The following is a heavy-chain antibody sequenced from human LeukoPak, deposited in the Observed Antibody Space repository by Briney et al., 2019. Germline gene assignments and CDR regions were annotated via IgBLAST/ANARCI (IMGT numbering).Heavy chain of an antibody. J-gene: IGHJ4*02. CDR3: AREPPGNYDDSGHYYAYFDC. D-gene: IGHD3-22*01. CDR2: ISSGGSTI. V-gene: IGHV3-48*02. CDR1: GFIFGDYN. Sequence: GGSLRLSCAASGFIFGDYNMNWVRQAPGKGLEWVSYISSGGSTIYYADTAKGRFTISRGNARNSLYLQMNGLTDEDTAVYYCAREPPGNYDDSGHYYAYFDCWGQGALVTVSS.